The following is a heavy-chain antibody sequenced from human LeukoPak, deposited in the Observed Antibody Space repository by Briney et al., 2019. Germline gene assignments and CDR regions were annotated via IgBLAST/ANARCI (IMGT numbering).Heavy chain of an antibody. D-gene: IGHD2-8*01. J-gene: IGHJ4*02. CDR3: ARNTKTSTNVDY. CDR2: IYYSGST. Sequence: TETLSLTCTVSGGSISSYYWSWIRQPPGKGLEWIGYIYYSGSTNYNPSLKSRVTISVDTSKGQFSLKLSSVTAADTAVYYCARNTKTSTNVDYWGQGTLVTVSS. V-gene: IGHV4-59*08. CDR1: GGSISSYY.